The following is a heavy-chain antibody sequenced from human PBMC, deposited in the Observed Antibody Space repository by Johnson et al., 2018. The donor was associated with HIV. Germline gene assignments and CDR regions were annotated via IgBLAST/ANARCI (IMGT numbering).Heavy chain of an antibody. CDR3: ARSKDCSGGSCPDGFDI. CDR1: GFTFSDYY. V-gene: IGHV3-11*04. Sequence: QVQLVESGGGVVQPGGSLRLSCAASGFTFSDYYMSWIRQAPGKGLEWVSYISSSGSIIYSADSMQGRFTNSRDNAKNSLYLQMNSLRAEDTALYYCARSKDCSGGSCPDGFDIWGQGTMVIVSS. J-gene: IGHJ3*02. D-gene: IGHD2-15*01. CDR2: ISSSGSII.